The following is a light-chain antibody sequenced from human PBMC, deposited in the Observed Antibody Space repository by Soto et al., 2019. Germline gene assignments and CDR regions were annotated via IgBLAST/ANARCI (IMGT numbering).Light chain of an antibody. CDR3: QTWDTGARVV. V-gene: IGLV4-69*01. CDR1: SGHSSYA. J-gene: IGLJ2*01. CDR2: LSSDGSH. Sequence: QLVLTQSPSASASLGASVKLTCTLSSGHSSYAIAWHQQQPEKGPRYLMKLSSDGSHSKGDGIPDRFSGSSSGAERYLTISSLPSEDEADYYCQTWDTGARVVFGGGTKLTVL.